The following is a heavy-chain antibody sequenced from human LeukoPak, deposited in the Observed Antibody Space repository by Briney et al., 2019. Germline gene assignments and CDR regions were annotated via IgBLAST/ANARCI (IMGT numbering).Heavy chain of an antibody. CDR2: IYYSGST. D-gene: IGHD3-10*01. V-gene: IGHV4-59*08. Sequence: SETLSLTCTVSGGSISSYYWSWIRQPPGKGLEWIGYIYYSGSTNYNPSLKSRVTISVDTSKNQFSLKLSSVTAADTAVYYCARHYYGSGRTNWFDPWGQGTPVTVSS. CDR1: GGSISSYY. J-gene: IGHJ5*02. CDR3: ARHYYGSGRTNWFDP.